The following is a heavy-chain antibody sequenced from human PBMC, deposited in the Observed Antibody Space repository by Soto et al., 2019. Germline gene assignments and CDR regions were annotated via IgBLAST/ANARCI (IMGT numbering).Heavy chain of an antibody. CDR1: GGTFSSYA. J-gene: IGHJ4*02. CDR2: IIPIFGTA. D-gene: IGHD6-19*01. CDR3: ASSSSGWPNHLLGEDY. V-gene: IGHV1-69*12. Sequence: QVQLVQSGAEVKKPGSSVKVSCKASGGTFSSYAISWVRQAPGQGLEWMGGIIPIFGTAKHAQKFQGPVTITADESTSTAYMELGSLRSEDTAVYYCASSSSGWPNHLLGEDYWGQGTLVTVSS.